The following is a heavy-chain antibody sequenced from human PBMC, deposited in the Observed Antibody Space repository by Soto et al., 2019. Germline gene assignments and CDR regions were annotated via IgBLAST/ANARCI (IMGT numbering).Heavy chain of an antibody. V-gene: IGHV4-31*03. D-gene: IGHD3-10*01. J-gene: IGHJ4*02. CDR2: IYYSGST. Sequence: HVQLQESCPGLVKPSQTLSLTCTVSGGSISSGGYYWSWSRQHPGKGLEWIGYIYYSGSTYYNPSLKSRATISVDTSKKQFSLKLSSVTAADTAVYYCAGGPRVGFDYWGQGTLVTVSS. CDR3: AGGPRVGFDY. CDR1: GGSISSGGYY.